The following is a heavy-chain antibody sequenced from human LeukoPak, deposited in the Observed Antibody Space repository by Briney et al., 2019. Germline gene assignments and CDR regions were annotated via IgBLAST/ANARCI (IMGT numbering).Heavy chain of an antibody. Sequence: ASVKVSCKASGYTFTSYDINWVRQAPGQGLEWMGWMNPNSGNTGYAQKFQGRVTMTRNTSISTAYMELSSLRSEDTAVYYCARGGTYYYYMDVWGKGTTVTVSS. CDR2: MNPNSGNT. CDR1: GYTFTSYD. CDR3: ARGGTYYYYMDV. V-gene: IGHV1-8*01. J-gene: IGHJ6*03.